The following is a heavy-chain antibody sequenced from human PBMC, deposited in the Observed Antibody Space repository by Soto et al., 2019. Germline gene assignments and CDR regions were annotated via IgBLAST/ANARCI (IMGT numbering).Heavy chain of an antibody. D-gene: IGHD5-12*01. CDR2: IYYSGST. V-gene: IGHV4-59*01. Sequence: SETLSLTCTVSGGSISSYYWSWIRQPPGKGLEWIGYIYYSGSTNYNPSLKSRVTISVDTSKNQFSLKLSSVTAADTAVYYCARAWGYVGPDSWGQGPLVTVSS. J-gene: IGHJ4*02. CDR1: GGSISSYY. CDR3: ARAWGYVGPDS.